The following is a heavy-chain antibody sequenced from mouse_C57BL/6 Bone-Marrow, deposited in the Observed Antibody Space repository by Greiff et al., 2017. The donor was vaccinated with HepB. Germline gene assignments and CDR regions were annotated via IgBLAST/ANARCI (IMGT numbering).Heavy chain of an antibody. CDR3: AREANYDHDDYAMDY. J-gene: IGHJ4*01. V-gene: IGHV5-4*01. CDR1: GFTFSSYA. Sequence: EVKVVESGGGLVKPGGSLKLSCAASGFTFSSYAMSWVRQTPEKRLEWVATISDGGSYTYYPDNVKGRFTISRDNAKNNLYLQMSHLKSEDTAMYYCAREANYDHDDYAMDYWGQGTSVTVSS. D-gene: IGHD2-4*01. CDR2: ISDGGSYT.